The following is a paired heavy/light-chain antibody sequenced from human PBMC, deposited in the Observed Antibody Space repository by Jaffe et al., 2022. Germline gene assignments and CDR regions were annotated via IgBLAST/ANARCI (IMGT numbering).Light chain of an antibody. V-gene: IGLV2-8*01. CDR1: SSDVGGYNY. CDR2: EVS. CDR3: CSYTGNYIWV. J-gene: IGLJ3*02. Sequence: QSALTQPPSASGSPGQSVTISCTGTSSDVGGYNYVSWYQQHPGKAPKLIISEVSKRPSGVPDRFSGSKSGNTASLTVSGLQAEDEADYYCCSYTGNYIWVFGGGTKLTVL.
Heavy chain of an antibody. Sequence: EVQLVESGGGLVQPGGSLRLSCATSGFTFNAYWMHWLRQAPGKGLVWVSRIYSDGTATIYADSVKGRFTISRDNAKNTLYLQMNSLRADDTAVYYCARGSYYHFDYWGQGTRVSVSS. D-gene: IGHD3-10*01. CDR3: ARGSYYHFDY. V-gene: IGHV3-74*01. J-gene: IGHJ4*02. CDR1: GFTFNAYW. CDR2: IYSDGTAT.